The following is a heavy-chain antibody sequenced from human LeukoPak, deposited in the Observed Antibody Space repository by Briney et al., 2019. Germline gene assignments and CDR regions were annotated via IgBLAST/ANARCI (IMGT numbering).Heavy chain of an antibody. V-gene: IGHV3-43*02. J-gene: IGHJ4*02. CDR2: ISVGGGTT. CDR1: GFTFDDYA. CDR3: AKAPGGSSWYFDY. Sequence: GGSLRLSCAASGFTFDDYAMHWVRQAPGKGLEWVSLISVGGGTTYYADSVKGRFHISRDNSKNSLFLQMNSLRTEDTALYYCAKAPGGSSWYFDYWGQGILVTVSS. D-gene: IGHD6-13*01.